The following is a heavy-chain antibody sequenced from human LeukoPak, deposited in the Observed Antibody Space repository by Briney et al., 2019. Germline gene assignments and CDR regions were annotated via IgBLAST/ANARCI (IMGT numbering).Heavy chain of an antibody. CDR1: GGSISSGSYY. Sequence: PSQTLSLTCTVSGGSISSGSYYWSWIRQPAGKGLEWIGRIYTSGSTNYNPSLKSRVTISVDTSKNQLSLKLSSVTAADTAVYYCARALAVAGTVFYFDYWGQGTLVTVSS. V-gene: IGHV4-61*02. CDR3: ARALAVAGTVFYFDY. J-gene: IGHJ4*02. CDR2: IYTSGST. D-gene: IGHD6-19*01.